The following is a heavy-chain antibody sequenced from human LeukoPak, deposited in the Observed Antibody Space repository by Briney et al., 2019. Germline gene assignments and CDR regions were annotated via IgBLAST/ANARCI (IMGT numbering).Heavy chain of an antibody. CDR2: MNPNSGNT. J-gene: IGHJ4*02. Sequence: ASVKVSCKPYGYTFTAYDINWARQATGQGLEWMGWMNPNSGNTGYAQKFQGRVTMTRNTSISTAYMELSSLRSEDTAVYYCARGLSSGDYWGQGTLVTVSS. CDR1: GYTFTAYD. D-gene: IGHD6-19*01. V-gene: IGHV1-8*02. CDR3: ARGLSSGDY.